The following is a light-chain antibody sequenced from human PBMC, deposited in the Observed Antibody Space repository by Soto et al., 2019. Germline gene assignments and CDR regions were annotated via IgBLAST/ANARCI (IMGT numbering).Light chain of an antibody. CDR3: CSYAGSYTWV. CDR1: SNNVGAHKY. Sequence: GLTKPRPRSISPGHSVTLFFTATSNNVGAHKYVSWYQHYQGEAPKVMIYDVTQRPSGVPDRFSVTKSGNTASLTISGLQAEDEADYYCCSYAGSYTWVFGSGTKGTVI. V-gene: IGLV2-11*01. CDR2: DVT. J-gene: IGLJ1*01.